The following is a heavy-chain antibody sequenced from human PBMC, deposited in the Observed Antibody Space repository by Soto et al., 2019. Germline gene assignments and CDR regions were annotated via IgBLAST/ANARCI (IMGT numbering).Heavy chain of an antibody. J-gene: IGHJ4*02. CDR3: ARSVEGHFDY. CDR1: GFRFSIYS. CDR2: ITSDTKTI. V-gene: IGHV3-48*02. Sequence: EVQLVESGGNLVQPGGSLRLSCAASGFRFSIYSMSWVRQAPGKGLEWSAYITSDTKTIKYADSVKGRFTISRDNGKNSVSLHMNSLRDEDTAVYYCARSVEGHFDYWGQGTVVTVSA. D-gene: IGHD6-19*01.